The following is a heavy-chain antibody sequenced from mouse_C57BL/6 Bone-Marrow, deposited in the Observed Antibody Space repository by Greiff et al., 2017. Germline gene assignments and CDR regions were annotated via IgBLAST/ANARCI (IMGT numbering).Heavy chain of an antibody. CDR3: ARFEELRYYYAMDY. V-gene: IGHV1-64*01. CDR2: IHPNSGST. J-gene: IGHJ4*01. Sequence: QVQLQQPGAELVKPGASVKLSCKASGYTFTSYWMHWVKQRPGQGLEWIGMIHPNSGSTNYNEKFKSKATLTVDKSSSTAYMQLSSLTSEDSAVYYCARFEELRYYYAMDYWGQGTSVTFSS. CDR1: GYTFTSYW.